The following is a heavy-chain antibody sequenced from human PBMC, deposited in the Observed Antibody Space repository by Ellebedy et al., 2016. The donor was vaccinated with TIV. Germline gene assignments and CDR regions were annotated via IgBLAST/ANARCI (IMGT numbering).Heavy chain of an antibody. CDR1: GFTFSNYA. Sequence: PGGSLRLSCAASGFTFSNYAMSWVRQAPGKGLEWVSGISGSGGSTYYADSVKGRFTISRDNSKNTLYLQMNSLRVEDTAVYHCAKTDANIVVVVAATPAPSGYWGQGTLVTVSS. CDR3: AKTDANIVVVVAATPAPSGY. CDR2: ISGSGGST. V-gene: IGHV3-23*01. J-gene: IGHJ4*02. D-gene: IGHD2-15*01.